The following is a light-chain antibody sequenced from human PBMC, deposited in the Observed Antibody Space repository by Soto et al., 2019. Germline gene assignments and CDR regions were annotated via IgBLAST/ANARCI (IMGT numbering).Light chain of an antibody. V-gene: IGKV1-33*01. CDR2: DAS. CDR1: QDISNY. CDR3: QQYDNLPT. J-gene: IGKJ5*01. Sequence: DIQMNQSPSSLSASVGYRFTITCQASQDISNYLNWYQQKPGKAPKLLIYDASNLETGVPSRFSGSGSGTDFTFTISSLQPEDIATYYCQQYDNLPTFGQGTRLEIK.